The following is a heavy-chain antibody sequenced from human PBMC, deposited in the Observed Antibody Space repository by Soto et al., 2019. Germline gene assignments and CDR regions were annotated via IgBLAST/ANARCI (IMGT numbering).Heavy chain of an antibody. V-gene: IGHV3-23*01. CDR3: AKGTYYYDSRFDS. J-gene: IGHJ4*02. D-gene: IGHD3-22*01. CDR2: ITGSGSGT. CDR1: GFTFTSYA. Sequence: GGSLRLSCAASGFTFTSYAMSWVRQAPGKGLEWVSSITGSGSGTYYADSVKGRFSISRDLSRNTVYLQMNSLRADDTAVYYCAKGTYYYDSRFDSWGQGTLVTVSS.